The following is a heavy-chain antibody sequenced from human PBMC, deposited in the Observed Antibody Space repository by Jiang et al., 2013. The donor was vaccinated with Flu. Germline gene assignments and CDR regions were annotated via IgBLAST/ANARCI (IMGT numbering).Heavy chain of an antibody. CDR1: GYTFTSYG. Sequence: QSGAEVKKPGASVKVSCKASGYTFTSYGISWVRQAPGQGLEWMGWISAYNGNTNYAQKLQGRVTMTTDTSTSTAYMELRSLRSDDTAVYYCARDNSGYSYGPRTVDYWGQGTLVTVSS. CDR3: ARDNSGYSYGPRTVDY. D-gene: IGHD5-18*01. J-gene: IGHJ4*02. CDR2: ISAYNGNT. V-gene: IGHV1-18*01.